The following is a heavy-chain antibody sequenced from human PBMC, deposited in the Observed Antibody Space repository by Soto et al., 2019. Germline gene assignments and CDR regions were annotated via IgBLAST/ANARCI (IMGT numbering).Heavy chain of an antibody. CDR3: AREVDGCLAVAGTGVMDY. CDR1: GYTFTSYA. V-gene: IGHV1-3*01. Sequence: QVQLGQSGAEVKKHGASVKVSFKASGYTFTSYAMHWVRQAPGQRLEWMGWINAGNGNTKYSQKFQGRVTITRDTSASTAYMELSSLRSEDTAVYYCAREVDGCLAVAGTGVMDYCGQGTLVTVSS. J-gene: IGHJ4*02. CDR2: INAGNGNT. D-gene: IGHD6-19*01.